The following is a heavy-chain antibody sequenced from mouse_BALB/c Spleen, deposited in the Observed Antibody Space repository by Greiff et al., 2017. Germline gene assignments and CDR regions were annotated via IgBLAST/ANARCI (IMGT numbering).Heavy chain of an antibody. Sequence: VHVKQSGPELVKPGASVKISCKASGYTFTDYNMHWVKQSHGKSLEWIGYIYPYNGGTGYNQKFKSKATLTVDNSSSTAYMELRSLTSEDSAVYYCARLKYYYGSSYDYWGQGTTLTVSS. J-gene: IGHJ2*01. CDR2: IYPYNGGT. CDR1: GYTFTDYN. D-gene: IGHD1-1*01. CDR3: ARLKYYYGSSYDY. V-gene: IGHV1S29*02.